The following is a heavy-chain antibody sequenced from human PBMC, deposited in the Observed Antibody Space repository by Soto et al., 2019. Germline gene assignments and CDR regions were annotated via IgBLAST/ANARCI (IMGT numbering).Heavy chain of an antibody. CDR3: ASTAGILLWFGELRYYFDF. J-gene: IGHJ4*02. Sequence: QVHLQQWGAGLLKPSETLSLTCAVYGGTFSGYYWSWIRQPPGKGLEWIGEINHSGTTNYNPSLKSRVTISMDTSKNQFSLKLSSVTAADTAVYYCASTAGILLWFGELRYYFDFWGQGTRVTV. CDR1: GGTFSGYY. CDR2: INHSGTT. V-gene: IGHV4-34*01. D-gene: IGHD3-10*01.